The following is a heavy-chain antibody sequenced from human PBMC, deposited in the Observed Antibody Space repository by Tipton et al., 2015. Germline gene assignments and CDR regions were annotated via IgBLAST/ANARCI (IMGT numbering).Heavy chain of an antibody. V-gene: IGHV4-34*01. CDR2: INHSGST. D-gene: IGHD6-19*01. CDR1: GDSFNIYY. J-gene: IGHJ4*02. Sequence: GLVKPSETLSLTCAVYGDSFNIYYWSWIRQPPGKGLEWIGEINHSGSTNYNPSLKSRVTISVDTSKNQFSLKVNSVTAADTAVYYCARVPGQWLDNWGRGTLVTVSS. CDR3: ARVPGQWLDN.